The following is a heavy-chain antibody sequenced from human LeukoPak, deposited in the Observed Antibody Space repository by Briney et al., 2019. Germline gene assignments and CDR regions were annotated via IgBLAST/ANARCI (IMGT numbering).Heavy chain of an antibody. Sequence: GASVKVSCKASGYTFTSYDINWVRQATGQGLEWMGWINTNSGNTGYAQKFQGRVTMTRNTSISTAYMELSSLRSEDSAVYYCARGHNGVCYTWGQGTLVTVSS. D-gene: IGHD2-8*01. V-gene: IGHV1-8*01. J-gene: IGHJ5*02. CDR1: GYTFTSYD. CDR3: ARGHNGVCYT. CDR2: INTNSGNT.